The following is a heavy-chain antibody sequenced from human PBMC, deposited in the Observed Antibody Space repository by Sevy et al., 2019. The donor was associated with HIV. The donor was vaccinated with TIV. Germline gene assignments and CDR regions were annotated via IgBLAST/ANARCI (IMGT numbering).Heavy chain of an antibody. J-gene: IGHJ4*02. Sequence: GGSLRLSCAASGFTFDDYGMSWVRQAPGKGLEWVANIKQDGSEKYYVDSVKGRFTISRDNAKNSLYLQMNSLRAEDTAVYYCARVYYYDSSKPPDYWGQGTLVTVSS. V-gene: IGHV3-7*01. D-gene: IGHD3-22*01. CDR2: IKQDGSEK. CDR1: GFTFDDYG. CDR3: ARVYYYDSSKPPDY.